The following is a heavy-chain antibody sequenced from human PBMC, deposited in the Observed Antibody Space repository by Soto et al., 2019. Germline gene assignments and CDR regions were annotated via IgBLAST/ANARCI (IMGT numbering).Heavy chain of an antibody. D-gene: IGHD3-16*02. V-gene: IGHV3-23*01. J-gene: IGHJ4*02. Sequence: GGSLRLSCAASGFTFSSYAMSWVRQAPGKGLEWVSGISGSGGSTYYADSVKGHFTISRDNSKNTLYLQMNSLRGEDTAVYYCAKATGDMITFGGVIVNNPAYYFDHWGQGTLVTVSS. CDR2: ISGSGGST. CDR1: GFTFSSYA. CDR3: AKATGDMITFGGVIVNNPAYYFDH.